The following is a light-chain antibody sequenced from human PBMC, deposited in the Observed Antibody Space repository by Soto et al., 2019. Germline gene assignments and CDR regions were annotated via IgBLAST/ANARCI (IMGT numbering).Light chain of an antibody. V-gene: IGLV1-44*01. CDR2: SNN. Sequence: SVLTQPPSASGTPGERDTISCSGSISNIGSNTVNWYQQLPGTAPKLLIYSNNPRPSGAPDRVSGSKSGTSASLAISGLQSEDEADYYCAAWDDSLNGYYVFGTGSKVTVL. CDR3: AAWDDSLNGYYV. J-gene: IGLJ1*01. CDR1: ISNIGSNT.